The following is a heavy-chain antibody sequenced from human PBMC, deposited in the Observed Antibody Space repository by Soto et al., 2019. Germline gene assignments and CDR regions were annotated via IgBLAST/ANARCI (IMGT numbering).Heavy chain of an antibody. J-gene: IGHJ4*02. D-gene: IGHD3-10*01. V-gene: IGHV4-39*01. CDR2: IYYSGST. CDR3: ARRGSGSYSDY. CDR1: GGSISSSSYY. Sequence: QLQLQESGPGLVKPSETLSLTCTVSGGSISSSSYYWGWIRQPPGKGLEWIGSIYYSGSTYYNPSLKXRXPXSXXTSKNQFSLKLSAVTAADTAVYYCARRGSGSYSDYWGQGTLVTVSS.